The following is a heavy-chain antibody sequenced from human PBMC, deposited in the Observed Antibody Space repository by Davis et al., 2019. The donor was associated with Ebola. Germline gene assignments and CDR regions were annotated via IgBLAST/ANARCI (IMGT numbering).Heavy chain of an antibody. J-gene: IGHJ4*02. V-gene: IGHV3-33*01. CDR1: GFTFSRYG. CDR3: ARSSYQPDW. CDR2: IWYDGSMQ. D-gene: IGHD2-2*01. Sequence: PGGSLRLSCAASGFTFSRYGIHWVRQAPGKGLEWVGIIWYDGSMQYYAHSVKGRFTISRDNARNTVSLQMNSLIAEDTALYYCARSSYQPDWWSQGTLVTVSS.